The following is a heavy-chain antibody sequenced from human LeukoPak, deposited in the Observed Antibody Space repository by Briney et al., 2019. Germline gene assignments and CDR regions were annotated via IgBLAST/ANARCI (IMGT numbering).Heavy chain of an antibody. V-gene: IGHV3-7*01. CDR1: GFGFINSW. CDR2: IKEDGSEK. CDR3: ALNPDYYGSGSFDY. Sequence: GGSLRLSCAASGFGFINSWMSWVRQAPGKGLEWVADIKEDGSEKYYVDSVKGRFTISRDNAKNSLYLQMNSLRVEDTAVYYCALNPDYYGSGSFDYWGQGTLVTVSS. D-gene: IGHD3-10*01. J-gene: IGHJ4*02.